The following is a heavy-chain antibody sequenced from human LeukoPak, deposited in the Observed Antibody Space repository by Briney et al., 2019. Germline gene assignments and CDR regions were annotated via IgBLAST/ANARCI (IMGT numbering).Heavy chain of an antibody. CDR3: ARKGSSWYNWFDP. J-gene: IGHJ5*02. CDR2: IYYSGST. D-gene: IGHD6-13*01. Sequence: TSETLSLTCTVSGGSISSYYWSWIRQPPGKGLEWIGYIYYSGSTNYNPSLKSRVTISVDTSKNQFSLKLSFVTAADTAVYYCARKGSSWYNWFDPWGQGTLVTVSS. V-gene: IGHV4-59*01. CDR1: GGSISSYY.